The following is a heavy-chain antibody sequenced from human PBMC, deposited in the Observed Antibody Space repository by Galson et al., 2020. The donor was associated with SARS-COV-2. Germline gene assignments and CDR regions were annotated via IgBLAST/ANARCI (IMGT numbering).Heavy chain of an antibody. CDR1: GGSFSGYY. V-gene: IGHV4-34*01. D-gene: IGHD2-2*01. Sequence: SQTLSLTCAVYGGSFSGYYWSWIRQPPGKGLEWIGEINHSGSTNYNPSLKSRVTISVDTSKNQFSLKLSSVTAADTAVYYCARLGLLGGWDIVVVRYMDVWGKGTTVTVSS. CDR3: ARLGLLGGWDIVVVRYMDV. J-gene: IGHJ6*03. CDR2: INHSGST.